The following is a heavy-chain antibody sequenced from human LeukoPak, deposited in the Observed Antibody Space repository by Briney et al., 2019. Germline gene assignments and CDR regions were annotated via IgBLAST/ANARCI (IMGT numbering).Heavy chain of an antibody. CDR3: ARRGKLLWFGAVNYYMDV. V-gene: IGHV3-48*03. Sequence: PGGSLRLSCVASEFTFSSYEMNWVRQAPGKGLEWVSYISSSGSTIYYADSVKGRFTISRDNAKNSLYLQMNSLRAEDTAVYYCARRGKLLWFGAVNYYMDVWGKGTTVTISS. J-gene: IGHJ6*03. CDR1: EFTFSSYE. D-gene: IGHD3-10*01. CDR2: ISSSGSTI.